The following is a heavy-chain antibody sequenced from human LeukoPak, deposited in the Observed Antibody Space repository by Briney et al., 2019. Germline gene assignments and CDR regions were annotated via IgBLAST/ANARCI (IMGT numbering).Heavy chain of an antibody. Sequence: SETLSLTCAVSGYSISSGYYWGWIRQPPGKGLEWIGSIYHSGSTYYNPSLKSRATISVDTSKNQFSLKLSSVTAADTAVYYCARSSIAAAGKFDYWGQGTLVTVTS. CDR2: IYHSGST. D-gene: IGHD6-13*01. V-gene: IGHV4-38-2*01. CDR3: ARSSIAAAGKFDY. CDR1: GYSISSGYY. J-gene: IGHJ4*02.